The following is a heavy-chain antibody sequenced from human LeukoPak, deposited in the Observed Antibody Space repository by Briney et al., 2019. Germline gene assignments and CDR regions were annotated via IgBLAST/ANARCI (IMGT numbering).Heavy chain of an antibody. CDR1: GFTFSSYA. V-gene: IGHV3-23*01. CDR2: ISGSGGST. CDR3: AKSGYGDYIYYYGMDV. D-gene: IGHD4-17*01. J-gene: IGHJ6*02. Sequence: GGSLRLSCAASGFTFSSYAMSWVRQAPGKGLEWVSAISGSGGSTYYADSVKGRFTISRDNSKNTLYLQMNSLRAEDTAVYYCAKSGYGDYIYYYGMDVWGQGTTVTVS.